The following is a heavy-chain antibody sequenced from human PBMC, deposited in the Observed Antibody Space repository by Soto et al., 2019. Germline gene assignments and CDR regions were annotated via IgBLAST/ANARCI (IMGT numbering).Heavy chain of an antibody. J-gene: IGHJ5*02. V-gene: IGHV1-18*01. CDR3: ARASDYGDYVSWFDP. D-gene: IGHD4-17*01. Sequence: QVQLVQSGAEVKKPGASVKVSCKASGYTFTSYGISWVRQAPGQGLEWMGWISAYNGNTNYAQKLQGRVTMTTDTTTSTAYMELRSLRSVDTAVYYCARASDYGDYVSWFDPWGQGTLVTVSS. CDR1: GYTFTSYG. CDR2: ISAYNGNT.